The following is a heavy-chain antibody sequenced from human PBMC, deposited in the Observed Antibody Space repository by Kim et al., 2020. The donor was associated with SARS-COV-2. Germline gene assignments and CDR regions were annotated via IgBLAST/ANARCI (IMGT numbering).Heavy chain of an antibody. D-gene: IGHD5-12*01. J-gene: IGHJ6*02. Sequence: DSVKGRFTISRDNSKNTLYLQMNSLRAEDTAVYYCARDQVDPGVWHGMDVWGQGTTVTVSS. V-gene: IGHV3-30*07. CDR3: ARDQVDPGVWHGMDV.